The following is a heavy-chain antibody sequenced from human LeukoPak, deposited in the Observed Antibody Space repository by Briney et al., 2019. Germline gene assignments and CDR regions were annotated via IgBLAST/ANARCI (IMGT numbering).Heavy chain of an antibody. CDR3: ARGYSIVGATFDY. J-gene: IGHJ4*02. V-gene: IGHV3-7*01. CDR2: IKQDGSEK. CDR1: GFTFSSHW. D-gene: IGHD1-26*01. Sequence: GGSLRLSCAASGFTFSSHWMSWVRQAPGKGLEWVANIKQDGSEKYYVDSVKGRFTISRDNAKNSLYLQMNSLRAEDTAVYYCARGYSIVGATFDYWGQGTLVTVSS.